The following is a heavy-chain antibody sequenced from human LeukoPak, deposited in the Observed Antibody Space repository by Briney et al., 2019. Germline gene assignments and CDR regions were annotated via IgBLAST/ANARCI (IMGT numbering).Heavy chain of an antibody. CDR3: ASHYYDSRGYYFDEAFDI. V-gene: IGHV1-3*01. Sequence: ASVKVSCKASGYTFTSYAMHWVRQAPGQRLEWMGWINAGNGNTKYSQKFQGRVTITRDTSASTAYVELSSLRSEDTAVYYCASHYYDSRGYYFDEAFDIWGQGTMVTVSS. J-gene: IGHJ3*02. CDR1: GYTFTSYA. CDR2: INAGNGNT. D-gene: IGHD3-22*01.